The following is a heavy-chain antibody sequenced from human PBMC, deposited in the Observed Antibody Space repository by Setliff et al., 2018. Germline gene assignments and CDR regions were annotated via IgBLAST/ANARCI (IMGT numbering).Heavy chain of an antibody. CDR2: ISGSGGST. Sequence: GGSLRLSCAASGFTFSSYAMSWVRQAPGKGLEWVSAISGSGGSTYYADSVKGRFTISRDNSKNTPYLQMNSLRAEDTAVYYCATDIVATIQAPRFDYWGQGTLVTVSS. D-gene: IGHD5-12*01. CDR3: ATDIVATIQAPRFDY. V-gene: IGHV3-23*01. CDR1: GFTFSSYA. J-gene: IGHJ4*02.